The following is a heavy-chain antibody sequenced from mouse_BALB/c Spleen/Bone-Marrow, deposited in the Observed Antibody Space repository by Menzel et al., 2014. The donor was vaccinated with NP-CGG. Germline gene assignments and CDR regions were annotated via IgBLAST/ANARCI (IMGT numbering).Heavy chain of an antibody. V-gene: IGHV3-1*02. J-gene: IGHJ1*01. CDR3: ARDYGNYWYFDV. D-gene: IGHD2-1*01. Sequence: VQLQQSGPDLVTPSQSLSLTCTVTGYSITSGYSWHWIRQFPGNKLEWMGYIHYSGSTNYNPSLKSRISITRDTSKNQFFLQLKSVTTEDTATYYCARDYGNYWYFDVWGAGTTVTVSS. CDR1: GYSITSGYS. CDR2: IHYSGST.